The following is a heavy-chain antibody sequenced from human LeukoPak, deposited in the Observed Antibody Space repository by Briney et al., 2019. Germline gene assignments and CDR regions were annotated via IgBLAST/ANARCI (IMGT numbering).Heavy chain of an antibody. CDR1: GFTFSSYA. CDR2: ISGSGGST. V-gene: IGHV3-23*01. CDR3: AKDGHYYDSSGYYRRDTYYYYGMDV. D-gene: IGHD3-22*01. Sequence: GGSLRLSCAASGFTFSSYAMSWVRQAPGKGLEWVSAISGSGGSTYYADSVKGRFTISRDNSRNTLYLQMNSLRAEDTAVYYCAKDGHYYDSSGYYRRDTYYYYGMDVWGQGTTVTVSS. J-gene: IGHJ6*02.